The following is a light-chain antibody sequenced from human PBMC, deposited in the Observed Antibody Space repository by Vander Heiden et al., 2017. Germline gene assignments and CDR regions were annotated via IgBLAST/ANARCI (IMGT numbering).Light chain of an antibody. Sequence: DIDMTQSPDSLAVSLGERATINFKSSQSVLYSSNNKNYLAWYQQKPGQPPKLLIYWASTRESGVPDRFSGSGSGTDFTLTISSLQAEDVAVYYCLQYDSTPLTFDGSTKVEIK. CDR3: LQYDSTPLT. J-gene: IGKJ4*01. V-gene: IGKV4-1*01. CDR1: QSVLYSSNNKNY. CDR2: WAS.